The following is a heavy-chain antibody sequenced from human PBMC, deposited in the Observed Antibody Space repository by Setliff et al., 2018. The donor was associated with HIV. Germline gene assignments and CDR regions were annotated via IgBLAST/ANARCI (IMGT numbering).Heavy chain of an antibody. CDR1: GGSLSSYY. Sequence: PSETLSLTCTVSGGSLSSYYWSWIRQPAGKGLEWIGRICSSGSTNYNPSLKCRVNISVDTSKNQFSLKVSPVTVADTAVYYCARSKTFYDFWGGYYTHGAFKIWGLGTMVTVSS. V-gene: IGHV4-4*07. CDR2: ICSSGST. D-gene: IGHD3-3*01. CDR3: ARSKTFYDFWGGYYTHGAFKI. J-gene: IGHJ3*02.